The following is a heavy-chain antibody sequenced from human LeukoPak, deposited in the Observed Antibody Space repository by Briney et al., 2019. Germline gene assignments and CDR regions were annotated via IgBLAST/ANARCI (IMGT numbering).Heavy chain of an antibody. CDR2: IYPGDSDT. CDR1: GYSFTTYW. J-gene: IGHJ4*02. CDR3: ARFRQLIRSYFDY. D-gene: IGHD2-8*01. V-gene: IGHV5-51*01. Sequence: GESLKISCNGSGYSFTTYWIGWVRQMPGKGLEWMGFIYPGDSDTRYNPSFQGQLTISADKSINTAYLQWSSLEASDNAMYYCARFRQLIRSYFDYWGQGALVAASS.